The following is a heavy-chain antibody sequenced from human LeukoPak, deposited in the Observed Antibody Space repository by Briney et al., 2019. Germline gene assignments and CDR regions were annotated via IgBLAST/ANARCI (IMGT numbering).Heavy chain of an antibody. J-gene: IGHJ4*02. CDR2: INHSGST. Sequence: SETLSLTCAVYGGSFSGYYWSWIRQPPGKGLEWIGEINHSGSTNYNPSLKSRVIISVDTSKNQFSLKLSSVTAADTAVYYCARGPLGYYDSSGYYYEYYFGYWGQGTLVAVSS. V-gene: IGHV4-34*01. CDR3: ARGPLGYYDSSGYYYEYYFGY. D-gene: IGHD3-22*01. CDR1: GGSFSGYY.